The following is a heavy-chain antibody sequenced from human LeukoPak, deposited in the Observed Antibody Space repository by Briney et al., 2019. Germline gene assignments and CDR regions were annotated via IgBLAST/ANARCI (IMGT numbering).Heavy chain of an antibody. CDR3: LMTTVTNGYYFDY. D-gene: IGHD4-17*01. Sequence: PGGSLRLSCAASGFTFSSYAMSWVRQAPGKGLEWVSAISGSGGSTYYADSVKGRFTISRDNSKNTLYLQMNSLRAEDTAVYYCLMTTVTNGYYFDYWGQGTLVTVSS. CDR2: ISGSGGST. CDR1: GFTFSSYA. J-gene: IGHJ4*02. V-gene: IGHV3-23*01.